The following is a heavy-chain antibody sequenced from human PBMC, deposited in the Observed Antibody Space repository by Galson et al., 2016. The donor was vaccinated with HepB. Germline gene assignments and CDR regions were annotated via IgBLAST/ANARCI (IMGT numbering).Heavy chain of an antibody. Sequence: SVKVSCKASGGTFSSYGISWVRQAPGQGLEWMGHIIPMFGTTNYAQKFQGRVTITADESTSTAYMDLSRLRSEDTAVYFCARAVASEMVRGVFFPSWGQGALVTVSS. J-gene: IGHJ5*02. CDR1: GGTFSSYG. CDR2: IIPMFGTT. V-gene: IGHV1-69*13. CDR3: ARAVASEMVRGVFFPS. D-gene: IGHD3-10*01.